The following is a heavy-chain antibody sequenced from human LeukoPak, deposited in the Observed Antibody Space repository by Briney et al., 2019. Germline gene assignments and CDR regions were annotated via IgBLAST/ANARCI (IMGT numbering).Heavy chain of an antibody. CDR1: GFSLTSDGVA. CDR3: AHKGRGSGSYTM. CDR2: TYWNNDK. J-gene: IGHJ4*02. Sequence: SGPTLVNPTQTLTLTCTFSGFSLTSDGVAVAWIRQPPGKALEWLAVTYWNNDKSYSPSLTSRLTVTKDTSKNQVVLIMTNMAPVDTGTYYCAHKGRGSGSYTMWGQGILITVSS. V-gene: IGHV2-5*01. D-gene: IGHD3-10*01.